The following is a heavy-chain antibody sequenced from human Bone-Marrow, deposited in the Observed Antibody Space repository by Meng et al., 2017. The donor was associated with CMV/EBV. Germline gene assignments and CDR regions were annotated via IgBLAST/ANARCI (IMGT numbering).Heavy chain of an antibody. J-gene: IGHJ4*02. D-gene: IGHD2-21*01. CDR2: IYYSGST. V-gene: IGHV4-61*01. CDR1: GGSVSSGSYY. CDR3: ASLVMASWGYFDY. Sequence: SETLSLTCAVSGGSVSSGSYYWTWIRQPPGKGLEYIGYIYYSGSTNYNPSLKSRVTISVDTAKNQFSLKLSAVTAADTAVYYCASLVMASWGYFDYWGQGTLVTVSS.